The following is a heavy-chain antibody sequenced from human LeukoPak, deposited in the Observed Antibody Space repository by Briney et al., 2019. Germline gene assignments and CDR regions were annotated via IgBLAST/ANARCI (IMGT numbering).Heavy chain of an antibody. CDR1: GYSISGGHS. J-gene: IGHJ4*02. D-gene: IGHD2-2*01. CDR2: IFHSGTT. CDR3: ASSVVPAAITGISFDY. V-gene: IGHV4-38-2*02. Sequence: PSETLSLTCSVSGYSISGGHSWGWIRQTPGKGLEWRGGIFHSGTTFHNPSLKSRVTISLDTSKNEVSLRLTSVTAADTAVYYCASSVVPAAITGISFDYWGQGTLVTVSS.